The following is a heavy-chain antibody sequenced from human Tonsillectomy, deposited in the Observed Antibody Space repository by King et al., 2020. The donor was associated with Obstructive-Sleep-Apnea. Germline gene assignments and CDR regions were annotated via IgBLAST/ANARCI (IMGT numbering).Heavy chain of an antibody. Sequence: QLVQSGAEVKKPGSSVKVSCKASGGTFSSYAISWVRQAPGQGLEWLVGIIPILGIANYAQKFQGIVTITADKSTSTAYMELSSLRSEDTAVYYCARDRDYYGSGSYPFDYWGQGTLVTVSS. J-gene: IGHJ4*02. CDR1: GGTFSSYA. D-gene: IGHD3-10*01. CDR3: ARDRDYYGSGSYPFDY. CDR2: IIPILGIA. V-gene: IGHV1-69*10.